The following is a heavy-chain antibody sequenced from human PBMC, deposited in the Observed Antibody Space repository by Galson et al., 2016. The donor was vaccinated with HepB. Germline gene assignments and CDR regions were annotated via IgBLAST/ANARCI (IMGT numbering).Heavy chain of an antibody. CDR2: ISRTSRYI. Sequence: SLRLSCAASGFNFHTYDMNWVRQASGKGLEWVAYISRTSRYIYYADSVSGRFTISRDNAKNSLFLQLNSLRAADTAIYYCARDMAGYNWIDFWGLGTLVTVTS. CDR1: GFNFHTYD. J-gene: IGHJ4*02. D-gene: IGHD5-24*01. CDR3: ARDMAGYNWIDF. V-gene: IGHV3-21*01.